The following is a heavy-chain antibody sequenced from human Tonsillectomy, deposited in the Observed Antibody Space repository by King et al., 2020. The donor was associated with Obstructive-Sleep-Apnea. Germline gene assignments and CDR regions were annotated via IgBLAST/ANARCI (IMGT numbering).Heavy chain of an antibody. CDR2: ISSSGSTI. CDR1: GFTFSDYY. CDR3: ARDAYYDSSGNYYGSFHH. Sequence: VQLVESGGGLVKPGGSLRLSCAASGFTFSDYYMSWIRQAPGKGLEWLSYISSSGSTIYYADSVKGRFTISRDNGKNSLYLQVNSLRAEDTAVYYCARDAYYDSSGNYYGSFHHWGQGTLVAVSS. V-gene: IGHV3-11*01. D-gene: IGHD3-22*01. J-gene: IGHJ1*01.